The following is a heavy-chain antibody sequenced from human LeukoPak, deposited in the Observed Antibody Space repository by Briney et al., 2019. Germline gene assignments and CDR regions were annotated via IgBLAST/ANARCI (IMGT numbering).Heavy chain of an antibody. CDR1: GFTFSSCA. J-gene: IGHJ6*02. V-gene: IGHV3-23*01. CDR3: AKGVTTVRIYYHGMDV. D-gene: IGHD4-17*01. Sequence: GGSLRHSCAASGFTFSSCAMSWVRQAPGKGLEWVSLISGSGDSRYYADSVKGRFTISRDNAKNTLWLQMNSLRAEDTAVYYCAKGVTTVRIYYHGMDVWGQGTTVTVSS. CDR2: ISGSGDSR.